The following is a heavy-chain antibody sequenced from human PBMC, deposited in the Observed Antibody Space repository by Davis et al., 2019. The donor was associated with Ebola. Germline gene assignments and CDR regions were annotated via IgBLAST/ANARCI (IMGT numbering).Heavy chain of an antibody. CDR3: TLLQEHL. J-gene: IGHJ6*01. Sequence: ASVKVSCKASGYTFTKYDMNWVRQAPGQGLEWMGWINTNTWNPTYAQGFTGRFVFSLDTSVSTAYLQISSLHQGPIGLPPGTLLQEHLWG. CDR1: GYTFTKYD. V-gene: IGHV7-4-1*02. CDR2: INTNTWNP.